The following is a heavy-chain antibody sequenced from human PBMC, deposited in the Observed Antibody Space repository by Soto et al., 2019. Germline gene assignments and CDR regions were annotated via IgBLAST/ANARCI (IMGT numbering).Heavy chain of an antibody. D-gene: IGHD3-16*01. CDR1: GFTFSSYA. Sequence: GGSLRLSCTASGFTFSSYAMSWVRQAPGKGLDWVSSITGSGASTYYADSVKGRFTISRDNFKNTLYLQMNRLRGEDTAVYYCAKGGTRLSMNWFDPWGQGTLVTVSS. J-gene: IGHJ5*02. CDR3: AKGGTRLSMNWFDP. CDR2: ITGSGAST. V-gene: IGHV3-23*01.